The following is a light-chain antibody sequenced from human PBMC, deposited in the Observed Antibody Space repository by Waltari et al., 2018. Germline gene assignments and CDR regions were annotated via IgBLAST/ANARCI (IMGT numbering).Light chain of an antibody. V-gene: IGKV3D-15*01. CDR1: QSVSTS. J-gene: IGKJ4*01. Sequence: EIAMTQSPATLFLSPGERATLSCRASQSVSTSLEWYQQRPGQAPRLLIYGASSRATCIPDRFSGSGSGTDFTLTISSLEPEDVGVYYCLQRNIWPLTFGGGTKVEIK. CDR2: GAS. CDR3: LQRNIWPLT.